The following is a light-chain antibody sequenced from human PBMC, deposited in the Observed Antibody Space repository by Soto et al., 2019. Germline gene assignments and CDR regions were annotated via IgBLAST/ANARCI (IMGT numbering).Light chain of an antibody. V-gene: IGLV2-14*01. J-gene: IGLJ1*01. Sequence: QSALTQPASVSGSPGQSITISCTGTSSDVGGYNYVSWYQQHPGKAPKLMIYDVSNRPSGVSNRFSGSKSGNTASPTISGLRAEDEADYYCSSYTSSSSPYVFGTGNKVTVL. CDR2: DVS. CDR1: SSDVGGYNY. CDR3: SSYTSSSSPYV.